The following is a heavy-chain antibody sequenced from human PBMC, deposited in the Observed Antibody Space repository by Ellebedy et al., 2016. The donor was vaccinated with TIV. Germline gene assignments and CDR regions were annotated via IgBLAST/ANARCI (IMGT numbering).Heavy chain of an antibody. D-gene: IGHD3-3*01. CDR2: IYYSGST. Sequence: SETLSLXCTVSGGSISSYYWSWIRQPPGKGLEWIGYIYYSGSTYYNPSLKSRVTISVDTSKNQFSLKLSSVTAADTAVYYCARLGPGRVGVGQRDPWGQGTLVTVSS. V-gene: IGHV4-59*12. CDR3: ARLGPGRVGVGQRDP. J-gene: IGHJ5*02. CDR1: GGSISSYY.